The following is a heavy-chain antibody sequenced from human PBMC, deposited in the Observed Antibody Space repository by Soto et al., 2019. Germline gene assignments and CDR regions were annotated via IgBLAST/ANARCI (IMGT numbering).Heavy chain of an antibody. CDR3: AHYVSTSPAGWFDP. D-gene: IGHD3-10*02. CDR1: GLSLSTSGEA. J-gene: IGHJ5*02. CDR2: IYWDDDK. V-gene: IGHV2-5*02. Sequence: QITLKESGPTLVKPTQTLTLTCTFSGLSLSTSGEAVGWIRQPPGKALEWLALIYWDDDKRYNPTLKTRLTITQDTSKNQVVLTLPIMDPVDTATYYCAHYVSTSPAGWFDPWGQGILVTVSS.